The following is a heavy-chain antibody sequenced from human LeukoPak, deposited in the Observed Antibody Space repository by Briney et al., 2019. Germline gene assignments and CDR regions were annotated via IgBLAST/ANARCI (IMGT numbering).Heavy chain of an antibody. CDR2: IKQDGSEK. CDR3: APWLRWDAFDI. D-gene: IGHD5-12*01. Sequence: GGALRLSCAAPGFTFSSYWMSWVRQAPGKGLGWVANIKQDGSEKYYVDSVKGRFTISRDNAKNSLYLQMNSLRAEDTAVYYCAPWLRWDAFDIWGQGTMVTVSS. CDR1: GFTFSSYW. V-gene: IGHV3-7*03. J-gene: IGHJ3*02.